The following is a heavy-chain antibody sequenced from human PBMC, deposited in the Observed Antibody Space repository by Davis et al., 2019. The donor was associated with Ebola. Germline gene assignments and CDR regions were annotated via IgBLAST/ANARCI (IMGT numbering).Heavy chain of an antibody. CDR2: ISSSSSTI. CDR1: GFTFSSYS. V-gene: IGHV3-48*02. J-gene: IGHJ3*02. Sequence: GGSLRLSCAASGFTFSSYSMNWVRQAPGKGLEWVSYISSSSSTIYYADSVKGRFTISRDNAKNSLYLQMNSLRDEDTAVYYCARVKHDSSGYYYVGYAFDIWGQGTMVTVSS. D-gene: IGHD3-22*01. CDR3: ARVKHDSSGYYYVGYAFDI.